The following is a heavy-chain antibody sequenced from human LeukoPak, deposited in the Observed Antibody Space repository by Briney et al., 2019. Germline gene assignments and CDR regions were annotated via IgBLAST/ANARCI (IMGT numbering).Heavy chain of an antibody. CDR3: AREIAAAGWGFDP. CDR2: ISPNSGGT. J-gene: IGHJ5*02. Sequence: GASVKVSCKASGYTFTGYYMHWVRQAPGQGLEWMGWISPNSGGTNYAQKFQGRVTMTRDTSISTAYMELSRLRSDDTAVYYCAREIAAAGWGFDPWGQGTLVTVSS. V-gene: IGHV1-2*02. CDR1: GYTFTGYY. D-gene: IGHD6-13*01.